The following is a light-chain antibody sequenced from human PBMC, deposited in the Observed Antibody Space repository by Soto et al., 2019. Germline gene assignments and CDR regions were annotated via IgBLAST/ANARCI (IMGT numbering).Light chain of an antibody. CDR3: SSYTSSSTRV. Sequence: QSVLTQPASVSGSPGQSITIPCTGTSSDVGGYNYVFWYQQHPGKAPKLMIYEVSNRPSGVSNRFSGSKSGNTTSLTISGLQAEDEADYYCSSYTSSSTRVFGTGTKVTVL. CDR2: EVS. J-gene: IGLJ1*01. V-gene: IGLV2-14*01. CDR1: SSDVGGYNY.